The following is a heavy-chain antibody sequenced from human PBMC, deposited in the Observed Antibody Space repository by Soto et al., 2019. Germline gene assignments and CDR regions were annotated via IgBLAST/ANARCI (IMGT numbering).Heavy chain of an antibody. D-gene: IGHD6-6*01. Sequence: PGGSLRLSCAGSGFTFSSYDMHWVRQATGKGLEWVSAIGTAGDTYYPGSVKGRFTISRENAKNSLYLQMNSLRAGDTAVYYCARGPYSSSSDYGMDVWGQGTTVTVSS. CDR3: ARGPYSSSSDYGMDV. CDR2: IGTAGDT. J-gene: IGHJ6*02. CDR1: GFTFSSYD. V-gene: IGHV3-13*01.